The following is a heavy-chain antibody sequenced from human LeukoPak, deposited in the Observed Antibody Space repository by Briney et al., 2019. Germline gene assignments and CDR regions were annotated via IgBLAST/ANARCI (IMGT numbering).Heavy chain of an antibody. Sequence: SETLSLTCTVSGGSISSSSYYWGWIRQPPGKGLEWIGSIYYSGSTYYTPSLKSRVTISVDTSKNQFSLKLSSVTAADTAVYYCARRDSSGWYSAFDPWGHGTLVTVSS. CDR3: ARRDSSGWYSAFDP. D-gene: IGHD6-19*01. J-gene: IGHJ5*02. CDR2: IYYSGST. CDR1: GGSISSSSYY. V-gene: IGHV4-39*01.